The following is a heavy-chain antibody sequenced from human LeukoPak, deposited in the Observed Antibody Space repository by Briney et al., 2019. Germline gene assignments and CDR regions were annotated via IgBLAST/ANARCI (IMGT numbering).Heavy chain of an antibody. V-gene: IGHV3-48*03. CDR1: GFTFSSYE. Sequence: GGSLRLSCAASGFTFSSYEMNWVRQAPGKGLGWVSYISSSGSTIYYADSVKGRFIISRDNAKNSLYLQMNSLRAEDTAVYYCAELGITMIGGVWGKGTTVTISS. CDR2: ISSSGSTI. CDR3: AELGITMIGGV. D-gene: IGHD3-10*02. J-gene: IGHJ6*04.